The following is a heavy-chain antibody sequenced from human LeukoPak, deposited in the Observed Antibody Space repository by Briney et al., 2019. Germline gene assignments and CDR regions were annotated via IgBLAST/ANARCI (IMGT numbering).Heavy chain of an antibody. CDR1: GFTFSSYW. V-gene: IGHV3-7*01. J-gene: IGHJ4*02. D-gene: IGHD3-10*01. CDR3: ARDRVSVFYGSGSYGY. Sequence: GGSLRLSCAASGFTFSSYWMSWVRRAPGKGLEWVANIKQDGSEKYYVDSVKGRFTISRDNAKNSLYLQMNSLRAEDTAVYYCARDRVSVFYGSGSYGYWGQGTLVTVSS. CDR2: IKQDGSEK.